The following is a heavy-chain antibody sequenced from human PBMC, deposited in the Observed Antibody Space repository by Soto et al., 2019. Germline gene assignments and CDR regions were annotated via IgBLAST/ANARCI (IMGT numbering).Heavy chain of an antibody. CDR1: GYTFTSYG. V-gene: IGHV1-18*01. D-gene: IGHD6-19*01. CDR2: INAYNGNT. CDR3: AREAVSGRTGFDY. J-gene: IGHJ4*02. Sequence: QVQLVQSGAEVKKPGASVKVSCKASGYTFTSYGISWVRQAPGQGLEWMGWINAYNGNTTYAQKLQGRVTMTTETATSTAYMGLRSLRSDGTAGYFCAREAVSGRTGFDYWGQGTLVTVSS.